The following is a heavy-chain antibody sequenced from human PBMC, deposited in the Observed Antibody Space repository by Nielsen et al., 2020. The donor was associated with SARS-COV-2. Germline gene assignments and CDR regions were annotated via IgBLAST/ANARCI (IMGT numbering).Heavy chain of an antibody. V-gene: IGHV3-66*01. CDR3: ARDGRQSGYDERSWLDT. CDR2: INGGGST. Sequence: GGSLRLSCAASGFTVSSNYMSWVRQAPGKGLEWVSVINGGGSTDYADSVKDRFSISRDNSKNTLYLQMNSLRAEDTAVYYCARDGRQSGYDERSWLDTWGQGTLVTVSS. D-gene: IGHD5-12*01. J-gene: IGHJ5*02. CDR1: GFTVSSNY.